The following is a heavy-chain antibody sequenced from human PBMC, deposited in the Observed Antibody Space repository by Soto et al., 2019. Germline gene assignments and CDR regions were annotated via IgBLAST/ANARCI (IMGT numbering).Heavy chain of an antibody. Sequence: QVQVVQSGTEVKKPESSVKVSCKSSGGAFSTYGIHWVRQAPGQGLEWVGGIVPIFGTTRNAQKFQGRVTFSADKSASTAYMDLTSLTSEDTAIYFCGRVSLYGDVGYYDFWGRGTLIAVSS. V-gene: IGHV1-69*06. CDR2: IVPIFGTT. J-gene: IGHJ4*02. CDR1: GGAFSTYG. D-gene: IGHD4-17*01. CDR3: GRVSLYGDVGYYDF.